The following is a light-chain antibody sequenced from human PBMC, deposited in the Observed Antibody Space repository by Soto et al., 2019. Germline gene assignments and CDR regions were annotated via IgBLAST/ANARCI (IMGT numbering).Light chain of an antibody. Sequence: EIMLTQSPATLSLSPGERATLSCRASQSVSSYLAWYQQKPGQAPRLLIYGVSTRATGVPARFSGSGSGTDFTLTISSLEPEDFAVYYCQQRSNWPRTFGQGTKVDIK. CDR2: GVS. J-gene: IGKJ1*01. CDR1: QSVSSY. CDR3: QQRSNWPRT. V-gene: IGKV3-11*01.